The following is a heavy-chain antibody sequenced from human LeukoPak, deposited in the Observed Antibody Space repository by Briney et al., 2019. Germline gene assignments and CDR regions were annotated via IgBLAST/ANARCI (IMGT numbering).Heavy chain of an antibody. Sequence: SETLSLTCAVSGYSISSGYYRGWIRQPPGKGLEWIGSIYHSGSTYYNPSLKSRVTISVDTSKNQFSLKLSSVTAADTAVYYCATLLTGGVDYWGQGTLVTVSS. V-gene: IGHV4-38-2*01. CDR2: IYHSGST. J-gene: IGHJ4*02. CDR1: GYSISSGYY. D-gene: IGHD7-27*01. CDR3: ATLLTGGVDY.